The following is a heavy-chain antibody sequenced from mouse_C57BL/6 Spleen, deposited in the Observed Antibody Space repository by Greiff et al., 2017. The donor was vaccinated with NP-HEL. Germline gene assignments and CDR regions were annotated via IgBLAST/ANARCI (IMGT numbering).Heavy chain of an antibody. CDR2: INPNNGGT. J-gene: IGHJ2*01. D-gene: IGHD2-1*01. CDR3: ARYYGNYVDYFDY. Sequence: VQLQQSGPELVKPGASVKISCKASGYTFTDYYMNWVKQSHGKSLEWIGDINPNNGGTSYNQKFKGKATLTVDKSSSTAYMELRSLTSEDSAVYYCARYYGNYVDYFDYWGQGTTLTVSS. V-gene: IGHV1-26*01. CDR1: GYTFTDYY.